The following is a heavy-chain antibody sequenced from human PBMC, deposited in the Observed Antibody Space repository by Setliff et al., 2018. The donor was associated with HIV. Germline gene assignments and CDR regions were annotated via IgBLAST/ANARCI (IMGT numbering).Heavy chain of an antibody. Sequence: PGGSLRLSCAASGFTFSTYWMNWVRQAPGKGLLWVSHINSDGSSTTYADSVKGRFTISRDNAKNTLYLQMNSLRAEDTAVYYCARVRAYYYDSRGYPDYWGQGTLVTVSS. CDR3: ARVRAYYYDSRGYPDY. D-gene: IGHD3-22*01. CDR2: INSDGSST. V-gene: IGHV3-74*03. CDR1: GFTFSTYW. J-gene: IGHJ4*02.